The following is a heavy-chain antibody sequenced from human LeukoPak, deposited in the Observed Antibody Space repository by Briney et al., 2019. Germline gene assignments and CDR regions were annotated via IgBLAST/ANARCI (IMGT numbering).Heavy chain of an antibody. CDR3: ARDVAHYYDSSGYVGDAFDI. D-gene: IGHD3-22*01. Sequence: SETLSLTCTVSGYSISSGYYWGWIRQPPGQGLEWIGSIYHSGSTYYNPSLKSRVTISVDTSKNQFSLKLSSVTAADTAVYYCARDVAHYYDSSGYVGDAFDIWGQGTMVTASS. CDR1: GYSISSGYY. J-gene: IGHJ3*02. CDR2: IYHSGST. V-gene: IGHV4-38-2*02.